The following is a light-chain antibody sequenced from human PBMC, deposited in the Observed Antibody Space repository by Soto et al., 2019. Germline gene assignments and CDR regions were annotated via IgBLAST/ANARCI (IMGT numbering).Light chain of an antibody. Sequence: QSALTQPASVSGSPGQSITISCTGSSSDVGGYNYVSWYQQHPGKAPKLMIYEVSNRPSGISNRFSGSKSGNTASLTISGLQAEDEAHYYCSSYTTSYFYVFGPGTKLTVL. V-gene: IGLV2-14*01. J-gene: IGLJ1*01. CDR2: EVS. CDR3: SSYTTSYFYV. CDR1: SSDVGGYNY.